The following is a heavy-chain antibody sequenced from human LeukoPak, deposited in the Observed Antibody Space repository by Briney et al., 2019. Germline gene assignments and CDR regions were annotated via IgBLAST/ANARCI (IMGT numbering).Heavy chain of an antibody. V-gene: IGHV3-23*01. CDR1: GFTFSIYV. CDR3: AKDLLGKLPPDY. D-gene: IGHD1-7*01. CDR2: IGSSGSDT. J-gene: IGHJ4*02. Sequence: PRRSLRPSCAASGFTFSIYVMSWVRQAPGKGLEWVSTIGSSGSDTYYTDSVKGRFAISRDNSKNTLYLQMNSLRAEDTALYYCAKDLLGKLPPDYWGQGTLVTVSS.